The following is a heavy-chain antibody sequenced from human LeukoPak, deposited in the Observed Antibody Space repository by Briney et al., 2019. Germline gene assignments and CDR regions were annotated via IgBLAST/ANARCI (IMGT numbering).Heavy chain of an antibody. D-gene: IGHD5-12*01. CDR3: ARVGSGYDYKVYYYGMDV. Sequence: SETLSLTCTVSGGSISSYYWSWIRQPPGKGLEWIGYIYYSGSTNYNPSLKSRVTISVDTSKNQFSLKLSSVTAADTAVYYCARVGSGYDYKVYYYGMDVWGQGTTVTVSS. J-gene: IGHJ6*02. CDR2: IYYSGST. CDR1: GGSISSYY. V-gene: IGHV4-59*01.